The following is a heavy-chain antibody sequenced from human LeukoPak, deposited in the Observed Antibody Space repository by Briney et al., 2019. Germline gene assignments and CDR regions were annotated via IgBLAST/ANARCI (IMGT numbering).Heavy chain of an antibody. CDR3: ASGTKAAAGAYYYGMDV. CDR1: GYTFTSYG. Sequence: ASVKVSCKASGYTFTSYGISWVRQAPGQGLEWMGWISGYNGNTNYAQKLQGRVTITRDTSASTAYMELSSLRSEDTAVYYCASGTKAAAGAYYYGMDVWGQGTTVTVSS. J-gene: IGHJ6*02. V-gene: IGHV1-18*01. D-gene: IGHD6-13*01. CDR2: ISGYNGNT.